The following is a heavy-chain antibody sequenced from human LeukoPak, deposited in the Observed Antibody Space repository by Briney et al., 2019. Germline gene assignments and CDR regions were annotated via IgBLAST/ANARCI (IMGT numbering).Heavy chain of an antibody. CDR2: IYSGGST. D-gene: IGHD1-26*01. CDR1: GFTVSSNY. Sequence: GGSLRLSCAASGFTVSSNYMGWVRQAPGKGLEWVSVIYSGGSTYYADSVKGRFTTSRDNSKNTLYLQMNSLRAEDTAVYYCARLSKSYSIFDYWGQGTLVTVSS. CDR3: ARLSKSYSIFDY. J-gene: IGHJ4*02. V-gene: IGHV3-53*01.